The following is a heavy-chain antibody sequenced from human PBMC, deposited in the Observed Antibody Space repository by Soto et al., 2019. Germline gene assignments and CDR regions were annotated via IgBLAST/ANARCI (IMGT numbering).Heavy chain of an antibody. CDR1: GGSINSGGYY. V-gene: IGHV4-31*03. CDR3: ARGYRQSGYSSSWVFDY. D-gene: IGHD6-13*01. Sequence: QVQLRESGPGLVKPSQTLSLTCTVSGGSINSGGYYWNWIRQHPGTVLEWIGYMYYSGSTYYNPFLRSRLIISADTSENHFSRTLSSVTAADTAVYFCARGYRQSGYSSSWVFDYWGQGTLVNVSS. J-gene: IGHJ4*02. CDR2: MYYSGST.